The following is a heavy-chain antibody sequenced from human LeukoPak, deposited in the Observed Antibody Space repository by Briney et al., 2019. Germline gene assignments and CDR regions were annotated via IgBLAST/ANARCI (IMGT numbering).Heavy chain of an antibody. D-gene: IGHD3-16*01. CDR1: GLSFSTAW. V-gene: IGHV3-15*01. CDR2: IKSKSDDGTA. CDR3: TRDDDGGLGH. Sequence: PGGSLRLSCAASGLSFSTAWMGWVRQAPGKGLEWVGRIKSKSDDGTAVYTAPVKGRFTISRDDSKDTLYLQMNSLKTEDTAVHYCTRDDDGGLGHCGQGTLVTVSS. J-gene: IGHJ4*02.